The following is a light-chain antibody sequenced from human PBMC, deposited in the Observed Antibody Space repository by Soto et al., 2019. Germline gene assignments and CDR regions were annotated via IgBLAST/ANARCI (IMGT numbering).Light chain of an antibody. CDR3: AAWDDSLNGVV. Sequence: QSVLTQPPSASGTPGQRVTISCSGSISNIGRNTVTWYQQLPETAPKLLIYSNNQRPSGVPDRFSGSTSDTSASLAISGLQSEDEADYYCAAWDDSLNGVVFGGGTKLTVL. V-gene: IGLV1-44*01. J-gene: IGLJ2*01. CDR2: SNN. CDR1: ISNIGRNT.